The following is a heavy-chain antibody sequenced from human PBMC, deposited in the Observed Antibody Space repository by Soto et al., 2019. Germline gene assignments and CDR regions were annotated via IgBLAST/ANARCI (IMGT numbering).Heavy chain of an antibody. CDR2: IYYSGST. J-gene: IGHJ4*02. Sequence: SETLSLTCTVSGGSISSYYWSWIRQPPGKGLEWIGYIYYSGSTNYNPSLKSRVTIPVDTSKNQFSLKLSSVTAADTAVYYCARRSSETEYYFDYWGQGTLVTVSS. V-gene: IGHV4-59*01. D-gene: IGHD3-10*01. CDR1: GGSISSYY. CDR3: ARRSSETEYYFDY.